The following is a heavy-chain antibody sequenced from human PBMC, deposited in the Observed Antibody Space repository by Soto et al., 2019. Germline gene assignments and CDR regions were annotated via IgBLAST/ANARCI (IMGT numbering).Heavy chain of an antibody. V-gene: IGHV3-21*01. Sequence: PGGSLRLSCAASGFTFSGYSMNWVRQAPGKGLEWVSSISSSSSYIYYADSVKGRFTISRDNAKNSLYLQMNSLRAEDTAVYYCARARTAGPNDAFDIWGQGTMVTVSS. CDR2: ISSSSSYI. CDR1: GFTFSGYS. J-gene: IGHJ3*02. CDR3: ARARTAGPNDAFDI. D-gene: IGHD6-13*01.